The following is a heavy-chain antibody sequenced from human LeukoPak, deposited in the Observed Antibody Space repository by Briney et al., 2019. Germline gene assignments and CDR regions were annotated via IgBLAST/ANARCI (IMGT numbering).Heavy chain of an antibody. CDR2: ISSSGSTI. J-gene: IGHJ4*02. CDR3: ARDFSRIVATTMAADY. D-gene: IGHD5-12*01. CDR1: GFTFSSYE. Sequence: GGSLRLSCAASGFTFSSYEMNWVRQAPGKGLEWVSYISSSGSTIYYADSVKGRFTISRGNAKNSLYLQMNSLRAEDTAVYYCARDFSRIVATTMAADYWGQGTLVTVSS. V-gene: IGHV3-48*03.